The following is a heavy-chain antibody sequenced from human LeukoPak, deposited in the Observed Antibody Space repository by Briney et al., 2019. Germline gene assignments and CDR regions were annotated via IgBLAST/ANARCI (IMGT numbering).Heavy chain of an antibody. Sequence: ASVKVSCKASGGTFSSYAISWVRQAPGQGLEWMGRIIPILGIANYAQKFQGRVTITADKSTSTAYMELSSLRSEDTAVYYCARVRYVDTALVPLDYWGQGTLVTVSS. D-gene: IGHD5-18*01. CDR2: IIPILGIA. CDR3: ARVRYVDTALVPLDY. J-gene: IGHJ4*02. V-gene: IGHV1-69*04. CDR1: GGTFSSYA.